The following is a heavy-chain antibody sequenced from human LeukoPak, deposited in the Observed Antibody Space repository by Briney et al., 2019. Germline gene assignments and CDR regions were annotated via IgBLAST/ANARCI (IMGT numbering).Heavy chain of an antibody. J-gene: IGHJ3*02. V-gene: IGHV1-69*04. CDR3: ARDQSTVVTPGAFDI. Sequence: ASVKVSCKASGGTFSSYAISWVRQAPGQGLEWMGRIIPILGIANYAQKFQGRVTITADKSTSTAYMELSSLRSEDTAVYYCARDQSTVVTPGAFDIWGQGTMVTVSS. CDR1: GGTFSSYA. D-gene: IGHD4-23*01. CDR2: IIPILGIA.